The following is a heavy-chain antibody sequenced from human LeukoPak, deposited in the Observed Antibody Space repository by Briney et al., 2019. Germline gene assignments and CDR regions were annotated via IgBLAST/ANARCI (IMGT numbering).Heavy chain of an antibody. J-gene: IGHJ4*02. CDR2: VSGSGDRI. CDR1: GFTFSSYS. V-gene: IGHV3-23*01. CDR3: ATGPPFDN. Sequence: SGGSLRLSCAASGFTFSSYSMNWVRQAPGKGLEWVSAVSGSGDRIDYADSVKGRFTISRDNSKDTLFLQMSSLRAEDTAVYFCATGPPFDNWGQGTLVTVST.